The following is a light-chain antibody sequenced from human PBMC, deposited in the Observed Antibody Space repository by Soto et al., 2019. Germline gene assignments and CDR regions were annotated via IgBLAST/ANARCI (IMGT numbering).Light chain of an antibody. V-gene: IGKV3-11*01. CDR2: GAS. CDR1: ESVTNY. Sequence: EIVLTQSPATLSLSPGERGTLSCRASESVTNYLAWYQQKPGQAPRLLVYGASSRATGIPDRFSGSGSGTDFTLTISSLEPEDFAVYYCHQRQYWPPITFGQGTKVDIK. J-gene: IGKJ1*01. CDR3: HQRQYWPPIT.